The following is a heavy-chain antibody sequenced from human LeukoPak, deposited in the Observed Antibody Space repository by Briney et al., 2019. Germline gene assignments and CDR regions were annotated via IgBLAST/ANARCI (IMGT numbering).Heavy chain of an antibody. CDR1: GGTFSSYA. CDR2: IIPIFGTA. V-gene: IGHV1-69*05. Sequence: GASVKVSCKASGGTFSSYAISWVRQAPGQGLEWMGGIIPIFGTANYAQKFQGRVTMTRDTSTSTVYMELSSLRSEDTAVYYCARLHTAMADDAFDIWGQGTMVTVSS. J-gene: IGHJ3*02. CDR3: ARLHTAMADDAFDI. D-gene: IGHD5-18*01.